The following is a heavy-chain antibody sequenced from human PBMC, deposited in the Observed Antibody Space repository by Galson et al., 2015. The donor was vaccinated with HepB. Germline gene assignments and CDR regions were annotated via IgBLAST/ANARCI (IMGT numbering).Heavy chain of an antibody. Sequence: SLRLSCAASGFTFSDYYMSWIRQSPGQGLEWLAYISSGGSTTYYVGSVKGRFTISRDNAKNSLFLQMNSLRAEDTALYYCATGGIKNAIVGAPYWGQGALVTVSS. CDR3: ATGGIKNAIVGAPY. D-gene: IGHD1-26*01. CDR2: ISSGGSTT. V-gene: IGHV3-11*01. J-gene: IGHJ4*02. CDR1: GFTFSDYY.